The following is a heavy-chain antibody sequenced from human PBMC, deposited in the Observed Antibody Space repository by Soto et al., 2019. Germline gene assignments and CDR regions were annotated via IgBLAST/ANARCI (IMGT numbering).Heavy chain of an antibody. Sequence: SETLSLTCTVSGGSISSYYWSWIRQPPGKGLEWIGYIYYSGSTNYNPSLKSRVTISVDTSKNQFSLKLSSVTAADTAVYYCARAPFYIVGATPNWFDPWGQGTLVTVSS. V-gene: IGHV4-59*01. J-gene: IGHJ5*02. CDR2: IYYSGST. CDR3: ARAPFYIVGATPNWFDP. CDR1: GGSISSYY. D-gene: IGHD1-26*01.